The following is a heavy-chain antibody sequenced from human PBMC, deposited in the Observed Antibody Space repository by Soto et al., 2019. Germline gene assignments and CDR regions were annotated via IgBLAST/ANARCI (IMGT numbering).Heavy chain of an antibody. CDR2: INHSGST. D-gene: IGHD5-18*01. Sequence: QVQLQQWGAGLLKPSETLSLTCAVYGGSFSGYYWSWIRQPPGKGLEWIGEINHSGSTNYNPSLKSRVTRSVDTSKNQFSLKLSSVTAADTAVYYCARGGPGIQLWRYWGQGTLVTVSS. J-gene: IGHJ4*02. CDR3: ARGGPGIQLWRY. CDR1: GGSFSGYY. V-gene: IGHV4-34*01.